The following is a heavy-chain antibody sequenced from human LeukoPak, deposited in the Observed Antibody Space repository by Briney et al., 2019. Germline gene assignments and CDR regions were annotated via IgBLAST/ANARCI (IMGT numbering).Heavy chain of an antibody. CDR2: IRYDGSNK. Sequence: GGSLRLSCAASGFTFSSYGMSWVRQAPGKGLEWVAFIRYDGSNKYYAGSVKGRFTISRDNSKNTLYLQMNSLRAEDTAVYYCAKIAAANCGGDCYSGAYYFDYWGQGTLVTVSS. V-gene: IGHV3-30*02. J-gene: IGHJ4*02. CDR3: AKIAAANCGGDCYSGAYYFDY. CDR1: GFTFSSYG. D-gene: IGHD2-21*02.